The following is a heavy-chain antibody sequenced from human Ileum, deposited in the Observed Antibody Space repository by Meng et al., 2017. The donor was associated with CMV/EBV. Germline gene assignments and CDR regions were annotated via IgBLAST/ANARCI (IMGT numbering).Heavy chain of an antibody. CDR3: TYGWPLKY. Sequence: QVQLHQSGPGLVKPSQTLALTCAGDSVSISTESWNWIRQSPSRGLEWLGRTWYGSKWYYEYAVSVKSRITIIPDTSQNQISLQLNSVTPDDTAVYYCTYGWPLKYWGQGSLVTVPQ. D-gene: IGHD3-10*01. CDR1: DSVSISTES. V-gene: IGHV6-1*01. CDR2: TWYGSKWYY. J-gene: IGHJ4*02.